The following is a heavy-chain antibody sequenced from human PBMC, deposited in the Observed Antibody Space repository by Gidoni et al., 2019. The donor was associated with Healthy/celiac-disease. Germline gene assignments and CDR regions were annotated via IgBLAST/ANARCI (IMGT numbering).Heavy chain of an antibody. V-gene: IGHV4-34*01. D-gene: IGHD3-16*01. Sequence: QVQLQQWGAGLLKPSETLSLTCAVYGGSFSGYYWSWIRQPQGKGLEWIGEINHSGSTNYNPYIKSRVTISVDTSKNQFSLKLSSVTAADTAVYYCARGPGVTGMIFDYWGQGTLVTVSS. CDR2: INHSGST. J-gene: IGHJ4*02. CDR3: ARGPGVTGMIFDY. CDR1: GGSFSGYY.